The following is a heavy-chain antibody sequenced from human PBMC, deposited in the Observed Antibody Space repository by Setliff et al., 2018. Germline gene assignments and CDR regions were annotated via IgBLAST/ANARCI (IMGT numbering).Heavy chain of an antibody. CDR2: ISSSGSTI. Sequence: GGSLRLSCAASGFTFSSYEMNWVRQAPGKGLEWVSYISSSGSTIYYADSVKGRFTISRDNSKNTLYLQMNSLRAEDTAVYYCAKDFYGMDVWGQGTTVTVSS. V-gene: IGHV3-48*03. J-gene: IGHJ6*02. CDR3: AKDFYGMDV. CDR1: GFTFSSYE.